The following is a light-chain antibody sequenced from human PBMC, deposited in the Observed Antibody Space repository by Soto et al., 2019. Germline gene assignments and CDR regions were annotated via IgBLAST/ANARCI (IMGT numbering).Light chain of an antibody. CDR1: SSDVGSYNR. CDR3: SSYTSSDTYV. V-gene: IGLV2-18*02. CDR2: EVT. Sequence: QSALTQPPSVSGSPGQSVTISCTGPSSDVGSYNRVSGYQQPPGTAPKLMIYEVTNRPSGVPDRFSGSKSGNTASLTISGLKAEDEADYYCSSYTSSDTYVFGTGTKLTVL. J-gene: IGLJ1*01.